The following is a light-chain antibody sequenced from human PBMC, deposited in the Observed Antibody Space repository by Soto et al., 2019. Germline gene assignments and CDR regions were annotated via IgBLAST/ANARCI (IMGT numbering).Light chain of an antibody. CDR3: SSYTSSSTPYVV. CDR2: EVS. Sequence: QSAPTQPASVSGSPGQSITISCTGTSSDVGGYNYVSWYQQHPDKAPKLMIYEVSNRPSGVSNRFSGSKSGNTASLTISGLQAEDEADYYCSSYTSSSTPYVVFGGGTQLTVL. J-gene: IGLJ2*01. CDR1: SSDVGGYNY. V-gene: IGLV2-14*01.